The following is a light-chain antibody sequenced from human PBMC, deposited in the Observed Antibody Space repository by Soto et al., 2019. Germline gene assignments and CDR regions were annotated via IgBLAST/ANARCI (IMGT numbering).Light chain of an antibody. Sequence: DIQMTQSPSTLRSFVGYRVTITCRASQNIGDWLAWYRQKPGTAPKLLIYHASTLVSGVPSRFSGSGSGTEFTLTISSLQPDDFATYFCHQYDTYSFGQGTRLEI. J-gene: IGKJ5*01. CDR1: QNIGDW. CDR2: HAS. V-gene: IGKV1-5*01. CDR3: HQYDTYS.